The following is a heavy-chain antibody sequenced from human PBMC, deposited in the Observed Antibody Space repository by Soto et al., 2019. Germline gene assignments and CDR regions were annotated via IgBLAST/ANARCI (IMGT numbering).Heavy chain of an antibody. Sequence: ASVKVSCKASGYSFTNYYMHCARQAREQFLEWMGVIHYRGSTPTYAQKYQGRVTITADESTSTAYMELSSLRSEDTAVYYCARGHPELEPQNWFDPCGQGTLVTVYS. V-gene: IGHV1-46*01. CDR3: ARGHPELEPQNWFDP. D-gene: IGHD1-1*01. CDR2: IHYRGSTP. CDR1: GYSFTNYY. J-gene: IGHJ5*02.